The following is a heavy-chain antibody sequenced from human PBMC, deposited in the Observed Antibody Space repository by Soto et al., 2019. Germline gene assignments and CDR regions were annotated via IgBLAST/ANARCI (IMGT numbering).Heavy chain of an antibody. J-gene: IGHJ4*02. CDR2: INAGNGNT. CDR3: ARDGSRCSGGSCYFFSDY. Sequence: ASVKVSCKASGYTFTSYAMHWVRQAPGQRLEWMGWINAGNGNTKYSQKFQGRVTITRDTSASTAYMELSSLRSEDTAVYCCARDGSRCSGGSCYFFSDYWGQGTLVTVSS. CDR1: GYTFTSYA. V-gene: IGHV1-3*01. D-gene: IGHD2-15*01.